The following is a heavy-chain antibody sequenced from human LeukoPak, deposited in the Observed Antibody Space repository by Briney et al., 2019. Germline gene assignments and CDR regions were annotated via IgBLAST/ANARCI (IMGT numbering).Heavy chain of an antibody. CDR3: ARGAYIVGGFDP. J-gene: IGHJ5*02. D-gene: IGHD1-26*01. V-gene: IGHV3-48*03. CDR1: GFTFSSYE. Sequence: GGSLRLSCAASGFTFSSYEMNWVRQAPGKGLEGVSYISSSGSTIYYADCVKGRFNISRDNAKNYLYLQMNSLRAEDTAVYYCARGAYIVGGFDPWGQGTLVTVSS. CDR2: ISSSGSTI.